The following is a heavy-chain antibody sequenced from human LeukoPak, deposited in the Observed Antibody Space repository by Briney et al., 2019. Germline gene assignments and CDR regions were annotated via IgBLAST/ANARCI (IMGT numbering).Heavy chain of an antibody. J-gene: IGHJ4*02. CDR1: GGSFSGYY. D-gene: IGHD2-15*01. V-gene: IGHV4-34*01. Sequence: SETLSLTCAVYGGSFSGYYWSWIRQPPGKGLEWIGEINHGGSTNYNPSLKSRVTISVDTSKNQFSLKLSSVTAADTAVYYCARTNVIYCSGGSCYSRVANYFDYWGQGTLVTVSS. CDR2: INHGGST. CDR3: ARTNVIYCSGGSCYSRVANYFDY.